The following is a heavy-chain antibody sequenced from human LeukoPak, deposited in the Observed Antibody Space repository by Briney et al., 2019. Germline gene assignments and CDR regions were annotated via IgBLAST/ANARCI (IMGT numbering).Heavy chain of an antibody. V-gene: IGHV3-11*06. J-gene: IGHJ4*02. CDR3: ARDHNYGSDY. CDR2: ISGSSSYT. CDR1: GFTFSDYY. D-gene: IGHD5-18*01. Sequence: GGSLRLSCAASGFTFSDYYMSWIRQAPGEGLEWVSYISGSSSYTNYADSVKGRFTISRDNAKNSLYLQMNSLRAEDTAVYYCARDHNYGSDYWGQGTLVTVSS.